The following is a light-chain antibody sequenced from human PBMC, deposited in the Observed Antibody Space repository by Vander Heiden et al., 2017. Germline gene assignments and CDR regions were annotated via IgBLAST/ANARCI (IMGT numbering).Light chain of an antibody. V-gene: IGKV3-20*01. J-gene: IGKJ4*01. CDR1: QSVSSSY. Sequence: EIVLTQSPGTLSLSPGERATLSCRASQSVSSSYLAWYQQKPGQAPRLLIYGASSRATCIPDRFSGSGSGTDFTLTISRLEPEDFAVYDCQQYGSSPLTFGGGTKVEIK. CDR2: GAS. CDR3: QQYGSSPLT.